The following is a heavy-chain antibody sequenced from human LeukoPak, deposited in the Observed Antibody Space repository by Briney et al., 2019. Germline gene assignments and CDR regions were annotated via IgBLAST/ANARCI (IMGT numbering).Heavy chain of an antibody. CDR2: IKQGGSEK. D-gene: IGHD2-21*02. Sequence: GGSLRLSCAASGFTFSNYWMSWVRQAPGKGLEWVANIKQGGSEKYYVDSVKGRFTISRDNAKNSLYLQMNSLRAEDTAVYYCFHYCGGDCYLDYWVQGALVTVSS. CDR3: FHYCGGDCYLDY. J-gene: IGHJ4*02. V-gene: IGHV3-7*05. CDR1: GFTFSNYW.